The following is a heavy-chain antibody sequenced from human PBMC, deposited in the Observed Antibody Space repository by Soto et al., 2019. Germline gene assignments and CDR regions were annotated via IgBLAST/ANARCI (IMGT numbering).Heavy chain of an antibody. CDR1: GGTFSSYA. Sequence: ASVKVSCKASGGTFSSYAIILVRQSPAQGLAGMGGIIPVFGTANYAQKFQGRVTITADKTTSTGYMELSSLRSEDTAVYYCARVRYCSGGSCYPYNWFDPWGQGTLVTVSS. CDR3: ARVRYCSGGSCYPYNWFDP. V-gene: IGHV1-69*06. CDR2: IIPVFGTA. J-gene: IGHJ5*02. D-gene: IGHD2-15*01.